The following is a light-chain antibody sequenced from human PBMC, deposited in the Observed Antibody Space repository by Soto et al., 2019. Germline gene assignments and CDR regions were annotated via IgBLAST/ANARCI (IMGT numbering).Light chain of an antibody. J-gene: IGLJ1*01. V-gene: IGLV2-11*01. CDR1: SSDVGGYNY. CDR2: DVS. CDR3: CSYAGSYV. Sequence: QSPLRQPRSVSGSPGQSVTISCTGTSSDVGGYNYVSWYQQHPGKAPKLMIYDVSKRPSGVPDRFSGSKSGNTASLTISGLQAEDEDDYYCCSYAGSYVFGTGTKVTVL.